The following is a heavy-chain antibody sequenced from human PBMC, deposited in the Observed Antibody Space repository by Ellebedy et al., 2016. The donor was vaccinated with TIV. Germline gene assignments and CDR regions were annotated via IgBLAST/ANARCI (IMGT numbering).Heavy chain of an antibody. V-gene: IGHV4-39*07. CDR2: IYYSGRT. D-gene: IGHD1-1*01. J-gene: IGHJ5*02. CDR1: GGSISTSDYY. Sequence: MPSETLSLTCTVSGGSISTSDYYRGWIRQPPGKGLEWIGRIYYSGRTYYNPSLKSRVTISLDTSKSQFSLKMTSVTAADTAIYFCARMPIYNASFGWFAPWGQGTLVAVSS. CDR3: ARMPIYNASFGWFAP.